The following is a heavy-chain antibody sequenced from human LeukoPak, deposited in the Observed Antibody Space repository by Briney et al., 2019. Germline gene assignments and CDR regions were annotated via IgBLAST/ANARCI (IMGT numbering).Heavy chain of an antibody. CDR3: ASLLTFDSSGYHS. J-gene: IGHJ4*02. D-gene: IGHD3-22*01. CDR1: GYTFTGYY. Sequence: GASVKVSCKASGYTFTGYYMHWVRQAPGQGLEWMGWINPNSGGTNYAQKFQGRVTMTRDTSISTAYMELSWLRSDDTAVYYCASLLTFDSSGYHSWGQGTLVTVSS. V-gene: IGHV1-2*02. CDR2: INPNSGGT.